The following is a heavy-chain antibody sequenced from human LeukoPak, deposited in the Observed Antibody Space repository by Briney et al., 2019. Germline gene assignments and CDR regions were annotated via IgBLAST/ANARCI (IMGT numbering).Heavy chain of an antibody. Sequence: SVTLSRNASGGSFSSYAISWVRQAPGQGLGWGGGIIPNFGTADYAQKYQGRVTITADESTSTAYMELSSLRSEDTAVYYCARVVVGAMVYFDYWGQGTLVTVSS. CDR2: IIPNFGTA. J-gene: IGHJ4*02. CDR3: ARVVVGAMVYFDY. D-gene: IGHD5-18*01. CDR1: GGSFSSYA. V-gene: IGHV1-69*01.